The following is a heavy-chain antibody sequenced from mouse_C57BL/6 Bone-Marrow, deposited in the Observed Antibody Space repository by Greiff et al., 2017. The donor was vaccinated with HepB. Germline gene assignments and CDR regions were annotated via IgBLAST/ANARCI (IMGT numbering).Heavy chain of an antibody. Sequence: QVQLQQPGAELVKPGASVKLSCKASGYTFTSYWMQWVKQRPGQGLEWIGEIDPSDSYTNYNQKFKGKATLTVVTSSSTAYMQLSSLTSEGSAVYYSARSGYPVDYWGQGTAVTVSS. CDR1: GYTFTSYW. V-gene: IGHV1-50*01. CDR3: ARSGYPVDY. CDR2: IDPSDSYT. J-gene: IGHJ4*01.